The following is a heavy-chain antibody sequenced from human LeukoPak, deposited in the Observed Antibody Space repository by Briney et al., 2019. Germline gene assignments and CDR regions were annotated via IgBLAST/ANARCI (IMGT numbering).Heavy chain of an antibody. D-gene: IGHD6-19*01. Sequence: SETLSLTCTVSGGSISSSSYYWGWIRQPPGKGLEWIGYIYSSGSTYYNPSLRSRLTISLDTSKDQLTLRLSSVTAADTAIYYCARVAGDSFSSDHMVIDYWGQGTLVTVSS. J-gene: IGHJ4*02. CDR2: IYSSGST. CDR1: GGSISSSSYY. CDR3: ARVAGDSFSSDHMVIDY. V-gene: IGHV4-31*03.